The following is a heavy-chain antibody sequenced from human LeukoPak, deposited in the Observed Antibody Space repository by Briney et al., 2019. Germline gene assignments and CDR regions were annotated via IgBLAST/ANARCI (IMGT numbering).Heavy chain of an antibody. D-gene: IGHD5-24*01. J-gene: IGHJ6*02. Sequence: ASAKVSCKASGYSFDSYGISWVRQAPGQGLEWMGWIGAYNGNTNYAQKLQGRVAMTTDTSTSTAYMELRTLRSDDTAVYYCARDRRRRQGFYNGMDVWGQGTTVTVSS. CDR3: ARDRRRRQGFYNGMDV. CDR2: IGAYNGNT. V-gene: IGHV1-18*01. CDR1: GYSFDSYG.